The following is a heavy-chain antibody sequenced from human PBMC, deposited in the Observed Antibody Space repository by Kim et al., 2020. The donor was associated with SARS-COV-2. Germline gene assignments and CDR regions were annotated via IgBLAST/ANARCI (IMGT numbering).Heavy chain of an antibody. V-gene: IGHV1-18*04. CDR2: ISAYNGNT. Sequence: ASVKVSCKASGYTFTSYGISWVRQAPGQGLEWMGWISAYNGNTNYAQKLQGRVTMTTDTSTSTAYMELRSLRSDDTAVYYCARDRATVTIPYYYYYYGMDVWGQGTTVTVSS. CDR3: ARDRATVTIPYYYYYYGMDV. J-gene: IGHJ6*02. CDR1: GYTFTSYG. D-gene: IGHD4-17*01.